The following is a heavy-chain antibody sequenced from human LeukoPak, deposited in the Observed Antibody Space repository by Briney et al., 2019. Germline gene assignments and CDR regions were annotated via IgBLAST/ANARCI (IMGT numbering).Heavy chain of an antibody. J-gene: IGHJ4*02. CDR1: GFTFSSYG. D-gene: IGHD3-10*01. V-gene: IGHV3-30*02. CDR2: IRYDGSNK. CDR3: AREDSYYYGSGSYPFDY. Sequence: GGSLRLSCAASGFTFSSYGMHWVRQAPGKGLEWVAFIRYDGSNKYYADSVKGRFTISRDNSKNTLYLQMNSLRAEDTAVYYCAREDSYYYGSGSYPFDYWGQGTLVTVSS.